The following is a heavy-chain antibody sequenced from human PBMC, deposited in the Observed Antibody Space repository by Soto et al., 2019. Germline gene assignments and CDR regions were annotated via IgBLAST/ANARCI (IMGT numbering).Heavy chain of an antibody. V-gene: IGHV3-30-3*01. D-gene: IGHD6-6*01. CDR2: ISYDGSNK. CDR1: GFTFSSYA. CDR3: ARDQGLGYSSSSGYYYYGMDV. Sequence: GGSLRLSCAASGFTFSSYAMHWVRQAPGKGLEWVAVISYDGSNKYYADSVKGRFTISRDNSKNTLYLQMNSLRAEDTAVYYCARDQGLGYSSSSGYYYYGMDVWGQGTTVNVSS. J-gene: IGHJ6*02.